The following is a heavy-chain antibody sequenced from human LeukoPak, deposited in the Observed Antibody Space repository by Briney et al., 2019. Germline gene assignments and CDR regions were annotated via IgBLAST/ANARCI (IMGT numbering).Heavy chain of an antibody. CDR2: INPNSGGT. Sequence: ASVKVSCKASGYTFTSYGISWVRQAPGQGLEWMGWINPNSGGTNYAQKFQGRVTMTRDTSISTAYMELSRLRSDDTAVYYCARVQGYAFDIWGQGTMVTVSS. CDR3: ARVQGYAFDI. J-gene: IGHJ3*02. D-gene: IGHD2-15*01. CDR1: GYTFTSYG. V-gene: IGHV1-2*02.